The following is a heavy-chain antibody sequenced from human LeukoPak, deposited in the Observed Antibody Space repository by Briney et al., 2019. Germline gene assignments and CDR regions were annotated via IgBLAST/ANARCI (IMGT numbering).Heavy chain of an antibody. CDR1: GGSFSGHY. CDR3: ARGFMTASDY. Sequence: SSETLSLTCAVYGGSFSGHYWTWIRQPPGKGLEWIGEINHSGSTNYNPSLKSRVTISVDTSKSQFSLKLSSVTAADTAVYYCARGFMTASDYWGQGTLVTVSS. V-gene: IGHV4-34*01. CDR2: INHSGST. J-gene: IGHJ4*02. D-gene: IGHD3-16*01.